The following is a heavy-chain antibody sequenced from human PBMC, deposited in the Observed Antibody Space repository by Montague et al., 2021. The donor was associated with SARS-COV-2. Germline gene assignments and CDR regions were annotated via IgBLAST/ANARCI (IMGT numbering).Heavy chain of an antibody. Sequence: SETLSLTCTVSGGSISSSSYYWGWIRQPPGKGLEWIGSIYYSGRTYYNPSLKSRVTISVDTSKNQFSLKLSSVTAADTAVYYCARHASYDYSKDLYYYYYYGMDVWGQGTTVTVSS. CDR1: GGSISSSSYY. J-gene: IGHJ6*02. V-gene: IGHV4-39*01. D-gene: IGHD4-11*01. CDR3: ARHASYDYSKDLYYYYYYGMDV. CDR2: IYYSGRT.